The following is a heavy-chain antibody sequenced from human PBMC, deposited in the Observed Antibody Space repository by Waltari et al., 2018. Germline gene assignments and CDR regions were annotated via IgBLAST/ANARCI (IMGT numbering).Heavy chain of an antibody. CDR2: IYYSGST. Sequence: QVQLQESGPGLVKPSQTLSLTCTVSGGSIRSGCYYWRWIRQHPGKGLEWLGYIYYSGSTYYNPSLKSRVTISVDTSKNQFSLKLSSVTAADTAVYYCASASRNYFDYWGQGTLVTVSS. J-gene: IGHJ4*02. V-gene: IGHV4-31*03. D-gene: IGHD2-2*01. CDR1: GGSIRSGCYY. CDR3: ASASRNYFDY.